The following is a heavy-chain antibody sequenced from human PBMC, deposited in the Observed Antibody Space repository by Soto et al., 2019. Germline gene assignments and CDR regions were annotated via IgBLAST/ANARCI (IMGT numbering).Heavy chain of an antibody. Sequence: TGGSLRLSCAASGFTFSNAWINWVRQAPGKGLEWVGRIKSKTDGGTTDYAAPVKGRFAISRDDSKNILYLQMNSLRAEDTAVYYCARSASGWGILKHFDYWGQGTLVTVSS. V-gene: IGHV3-15*07. CDR1: GFTFSNAW. CDR3: ARSASGWGILKHFDY. CDR2: IKSKTDGGTT. D-gene: IGHD6-19*01. J-gene: IGHJ4*02.